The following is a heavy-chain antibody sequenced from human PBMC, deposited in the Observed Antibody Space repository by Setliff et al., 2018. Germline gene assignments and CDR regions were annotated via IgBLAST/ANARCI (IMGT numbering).Heavy chain of an antibody. CDR2: INTNTGNP. Sequence: GASVKVSCKASGYSFSAYAMSWIRQAPGQGLEWMGWINTNTGNPGYAQGFTGRFVFSLDTSVSTAYLQISSLKPEDTAVYYCARASRFGTAIYKGDYYMDVWGNGTTVTVSS. V-gene: IGHV7-4-1*02. J-gene: IGHJ6*03. CDR3: ARASRFGTAIYKGDYYMDV. CDR1: GYSFSAYA. D-gene: IGHD2-21*02.